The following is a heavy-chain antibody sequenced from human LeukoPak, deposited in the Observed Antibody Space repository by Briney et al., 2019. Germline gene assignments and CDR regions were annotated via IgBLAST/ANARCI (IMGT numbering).Heavy chain of an antibody. Sequence: GSSVKVSCKASGYTFTGYYMHWGRQAPGPGLEWMGWINPNSGGTNYAQKFQGRVTMTRETSISTAYMELSRLRSDDTAVYYCARDLPWKPNAFDIWGQGTMVTVSS. J-gene: IGHJ3*02. V-gene: IGHV1-2*02. CDR3: ARDLPWKPNAFDI. CDR2: INPNSGGT. D-gene: IGHD1-1*01. CDR1: GYTFTGYY.